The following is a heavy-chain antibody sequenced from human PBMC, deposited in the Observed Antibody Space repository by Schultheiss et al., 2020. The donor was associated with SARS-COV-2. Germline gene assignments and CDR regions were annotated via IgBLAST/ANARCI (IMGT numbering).Heavy chain of an antibody. CDR1: GGSISSSSYY. V-gene: IGHV4-39*07. D-gene: IGHD2-15*01. Sequence: SQTLSLTCTVSGGSISSSSYYWGWIRQPPGKGLEWIGEINQSGSTNYNPSLKSRVTISVDTSKNQFSLKLSSVTAADTAVYYCAVTLRADRSGSAEYFQHWGQGTLVTVSS. J-gene: IGHJ1*01. CDR3: AVTLRADRSGSAEYFQH. CDR2: INQSGST.